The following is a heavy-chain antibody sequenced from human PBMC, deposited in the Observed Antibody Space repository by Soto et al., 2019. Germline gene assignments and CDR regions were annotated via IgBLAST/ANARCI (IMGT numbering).Heavy chain of an antibody. D-gene: IGHD5-12*01. Sequence: PSETLSLTCTVSGGSLSSGAYYWNWIRQHPEKGLEWIGYLYYSGSTYYNPSLKSRVTISGDTSKNQFSLKLSSVTAADTGVYYLATLTKAGYYYLDFLRKGPTVTASS. CDR1: GGSLSSGAYY. CDR3: ATLTKAGYYYLDF. J-gene: IGHJ6*03. V-gene: IGHV4-31*03. CDR2: LYYSGST.